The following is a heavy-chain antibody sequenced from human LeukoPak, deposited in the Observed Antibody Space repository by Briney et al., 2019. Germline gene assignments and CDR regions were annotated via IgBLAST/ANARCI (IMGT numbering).Heavy chain of an antibody. CDR2: INPNSGNT. Sequence: ASVKVSCKASGYTFTGYYMHWVRQAPGQGLEWMGRINPNSGNTGYAQKFQGRVTMTRNTSISTAYMELSSLRSEDTAVYYCARLVNDDYGDYAGWFDSWGPGTLVTVSS. D-gene: IGHD4-17*01. V-gene: IGHV1-8*02. CDR3: ARLVNDDYGDYAGWFDS. J-gene: IGHJ5*01. CDR1: GYTFTGYY.